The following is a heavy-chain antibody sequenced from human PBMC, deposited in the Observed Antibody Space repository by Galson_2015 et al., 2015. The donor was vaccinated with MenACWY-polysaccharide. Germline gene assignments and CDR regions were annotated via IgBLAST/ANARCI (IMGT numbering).Heavy chain of an antibody. CDR3: AGIPSTMTSFGWFGP. CDR2: IFNRGGT. V-gene: IGHV4-31*03. CDR1: GGSIRSSGYH. J-gene: IGHJ5*02. D-gene: IGHD4-17*01. Sequence: LSLTCNVSGGSIRSSGYHWTWIRQHPRKGLEWIGYIFNRGGTKTNPSLESRVTVSADRSKNQFSLKLSSVTAADTAVYYCAGIPSTMTSFGWFGPWGQGTLVTVSS.